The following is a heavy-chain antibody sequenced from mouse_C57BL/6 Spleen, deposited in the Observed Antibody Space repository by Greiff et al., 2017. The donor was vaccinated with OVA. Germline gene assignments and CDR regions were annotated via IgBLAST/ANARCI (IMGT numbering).Heavy chain of an antibody. Sequence: QVQLQQSGAELVKPGASVKLSCKASGYTFTEYTIHWVKQRSGQGLEWIGWFFPGSGSLKSNEKFKDKATLTADKSSSTVYMELSRVTSEDSAVYFCARHEDVGGPFAYWGQGTLVTVSA. CDR3: ARHEDVGGPFAY. J-gene: IGHJ3*01. CDR1: GYTFTEYT. V-gene: IGHV1-62-2*01. CDR2: FFPGSGSL. D-gene: IGHD4-1*01.